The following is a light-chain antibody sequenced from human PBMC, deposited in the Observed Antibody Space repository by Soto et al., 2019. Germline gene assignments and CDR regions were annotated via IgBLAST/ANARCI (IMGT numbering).Light chain of an antibody. J-gene: IGKJ2*01. CDR1: QSVTNYY. CDR3: QQYHTSPYT. CDR2: GTS. Sequence: EIVLTQSPGTLSLSPGDRATLSCRASQSVTNYYLASYQQRPAQAPSLLIYGTSNRATGIPDRFSGSGSGTDFTLTICRLESEDFAVYYCQQYHTSPYTFGQGTKLEF. V-gene: IGKV3-20*01.